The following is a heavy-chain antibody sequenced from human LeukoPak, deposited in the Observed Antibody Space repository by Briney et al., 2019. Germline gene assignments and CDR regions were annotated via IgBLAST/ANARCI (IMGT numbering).Heavy chain of an antibody. Sequence: SETLSLTCADYGGSFSGYYWSWIRQPPGKGLEWIGEINHSGSTNYNPSLKSRVTISVDTSKNQFSLKLSSVTAADTAVYYCARGLGTARDYWGQGTLVTVSS. J-gene: IGHJ4*02. CDR2: INHSGST. CDR3: ARGLGTARDY. CDR1: GGSFSGYY. D-gene: IGHD1-1*01. V-gene: IGHV4-34*01.